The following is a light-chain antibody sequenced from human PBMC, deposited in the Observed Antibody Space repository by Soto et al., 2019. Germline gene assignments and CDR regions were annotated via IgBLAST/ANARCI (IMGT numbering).Light chain of an antibody. Sequence: EIVLTQTPATLSVSPGERATLSCRATETISTNLAWFQRKPGQPPRLLIYGSSTRATGVPDRFSGSGSGTDFTLTISRLEPEDFAVYYCQQYGSSGTFGQGTKVDIK. CDR2: GSS. CDR1: ETISTN. J-gene: IGKJ1*01. CDR3: QQYGSSGT. V-gene: IGKV3-20*01.